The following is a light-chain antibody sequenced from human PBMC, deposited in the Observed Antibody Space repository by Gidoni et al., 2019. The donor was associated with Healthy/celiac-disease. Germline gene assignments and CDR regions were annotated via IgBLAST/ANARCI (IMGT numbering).Light chain of an antibody. J-gene: IGKJ5*01. CDR1: QSISSY. CDR2: AAS. V-gene: IGKV1-39*01. CDR3: QQSYSTHVT. Sequence: DIQMTQSPSSLSASVGDRVTITCRASQSISSYLNWYQQKPGKAPKLLIYAASSLQSGVPSRFSGSGSGTDFRFTISSLQPEDFATYYCQQSYSTHVTFGQXTRLEIK.